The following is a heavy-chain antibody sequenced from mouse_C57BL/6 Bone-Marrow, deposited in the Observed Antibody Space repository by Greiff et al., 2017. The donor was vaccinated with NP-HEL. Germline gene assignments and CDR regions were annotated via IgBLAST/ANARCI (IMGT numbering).Heavy chain of an antibody. CDR1: GYTFTSYT. V-gene: IGHV1-4*01. CDR2: INPSSGYT. Sequence: VKLMESGAELARPGASVKMSCKASGYTFTSYTMHWVKQRPGQGLEWIGYINPSSGYTKYNQKFKDKATLTADKSSSTAYMQLSSLTSEDSAVYYCARGLPHWYFDVWGTGTTVTVSS. J-gene: IGHJ1*03. CDR3: ARGLPHWYFDV. D-gene: IGHD2-2*01.